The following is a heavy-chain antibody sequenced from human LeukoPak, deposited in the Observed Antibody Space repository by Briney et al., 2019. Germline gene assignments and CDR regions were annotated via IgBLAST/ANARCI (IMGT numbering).Heavy chain of an antibody. D-gene: IGHD3-10*01. CDR2: VYSSGNT. V-gene: IGHV4-4*08. CDR3: VRDRELTY. J-gene: IGHJ4*02. CDR1: DGSISIYY. Sequence: SEILSLTCTVSDGSISIYYWSWIRQPPGKGLEWIGYVYSSGNTNYSPSLKGRAIISADTSKSQFSLKLTSVTAADTAVYYCVRDRELTYWGQGILVTVSS.